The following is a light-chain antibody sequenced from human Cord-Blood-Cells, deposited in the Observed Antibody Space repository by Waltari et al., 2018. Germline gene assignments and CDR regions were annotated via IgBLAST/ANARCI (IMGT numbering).Light chain of an antibody. CDR3: QAWDSSHNYV. J-gene: IGLJ1*01. Sequence: SYELTQPPSVSVSPGQTASITCSGDKSRDKYDCWYQQKPGRAPVLVIYQDSKRPSGIPERFSSSNSGNTATLTISGTQAMDEADYYCQAWDSSHNYVFGTGTKVTVL. V-gene: IGLV3-1*01. CDR2: QDS. CDR1: KSRDKY.